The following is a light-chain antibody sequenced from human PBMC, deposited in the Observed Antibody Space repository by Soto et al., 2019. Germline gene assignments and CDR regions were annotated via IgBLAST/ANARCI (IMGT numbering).Light chain of an antibody. V-gene: IGKV3-11*01. CDR1: QSVSNF. CDR3: QQRNNWRDT. Sequence: EIVLNQSPSALSWSPGERATLSCRASQSVSNFLSLYQQKPGLAPRLLMYETSRRATGIPARFSGSGSGTDFTLTISSLEPEDFAVYYWQQRNNWRDTFGQGTRLEIK. CDR2: ETS. J-gene: IGKJ5*01.